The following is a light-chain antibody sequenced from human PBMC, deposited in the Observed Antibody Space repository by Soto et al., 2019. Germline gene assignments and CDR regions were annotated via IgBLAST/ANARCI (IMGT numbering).Light chain of an antibody. J-gene: IGKJ1*01. Sequence: SQMCYSPSSVSALVGSRVTLPCPASQSISSWLAWYQQKPGKAPKLLIYAASTLQSGVPSRFSGSGSGTDFTLTISSLQPEDFATYYCQQNYSTPWTFGQGTKVDIK. CDR2: AAS. CDR3: QQNYSTPWT. CDR1: QSISSW. V-gene: IGKV1-39*01.